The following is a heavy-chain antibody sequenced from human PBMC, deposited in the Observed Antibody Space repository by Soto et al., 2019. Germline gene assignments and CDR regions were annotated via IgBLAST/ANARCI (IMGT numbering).Heavy chain of an antibody. J-gene: IGHJ1*01. Sequence: PGGSLRLSCAASGFTFSSYGMHWVRQAPGKGLEWVAVISYDGSNKYYADSVKGRFTISRDNSKNTLYLQMNSLRAEDTAAYYCAKDLIVGAMKSSYFQHWGQGTLVTVSS. CDR1: GFTFSSYG. CDR3: AKDLIVGAMKSSYFQH. D-gene: IGHD1-26*01. V-gene: IGHV3-30*18. CDR2: ISYDGSNK.